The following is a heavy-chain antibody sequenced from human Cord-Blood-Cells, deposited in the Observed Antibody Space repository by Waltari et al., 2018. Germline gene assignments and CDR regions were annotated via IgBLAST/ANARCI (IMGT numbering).Heavy chain of an antibody. CDR1: GYTFTGYY. Sequence: QVQLVQSGAEVKKPGASVKVSCKASGYTFTGYYMPWVRQAPGQGLEGMGWINPNSGGTNYAQKFQGRVTMTRDTSISTAYMELSRLRSDDTAVYYCAREISAGSPNFDYWGQGTLVTVSS. CDR3: AREISAGSPNFDY. V-gene: IGHV1-2*02. D-gene: IGHD1-26*01. CDR2: INPNSGGT. J-gene: IGHJ4*02.